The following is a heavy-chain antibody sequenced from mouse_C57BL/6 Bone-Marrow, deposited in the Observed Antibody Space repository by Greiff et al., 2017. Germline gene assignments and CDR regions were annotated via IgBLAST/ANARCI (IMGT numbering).Heavy chain of an antibody. CDR3: TRRRDSNYFFYAMDY. Sequence: VQLQQSGAELVRPGASVTLSCEASGYTFTDYEMHWVKQTPVHGLEWIGAIDPETGGTAYNQKFKGKAILTADKSSSTAYMELRSLTSEDSAVYYCTRRRDSNYFFYAMDYWGQGTSVTVSS. D-gene: IGHD2-5*01. CDR2: IDPETGGT. CDR1: GYTFTDYE. V-gene: IGHV1-15*01. J-gene: IGHJ4*01.